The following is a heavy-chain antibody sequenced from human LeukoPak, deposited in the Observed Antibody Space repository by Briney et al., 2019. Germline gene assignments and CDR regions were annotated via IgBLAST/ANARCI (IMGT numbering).Heavy chain of an antibody. Sequence: GGSLRLSCAASGFTFSSYSMNWVRQAPGKGLEWVSSISSSSSYIYYADSVKGRFTISRDNAKNSLYLQMNSLRAEDTAVYYCAREPNYYDSSGYYPGSLSFDYWGQGTLVTVSS. D-gene: IGHD3-22*01. J-gene: IGHJ4*02. CDR2: ISSSSSYI. CDR1: GFTFSSYS. CDR3: AREPNYYDSSGYYPGSLSFDY. V-gene: IGHV3-21*01.